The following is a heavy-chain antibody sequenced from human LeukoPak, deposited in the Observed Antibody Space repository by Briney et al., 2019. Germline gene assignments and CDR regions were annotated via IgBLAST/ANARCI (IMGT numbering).Heavy chain of an antibody. CDR1: GYTLTELS. CDR3: ATGGSMVRGVRLAY. D-gene: IGHD3-10*01. V-gene: IGHV1-24*01. Sequence: ASVKVSCKASGYTLTELSMHWVRQAPGKGLEWMGGFDPEDGETIYAQKFQGRVTMTEDTSTDTAYMELSSLRSEDTAVYYCATGGSMVRGVRLAYWGQGTLVTVSS. J-gene: IGHJ4*02. CDR2: FDPEDGET.